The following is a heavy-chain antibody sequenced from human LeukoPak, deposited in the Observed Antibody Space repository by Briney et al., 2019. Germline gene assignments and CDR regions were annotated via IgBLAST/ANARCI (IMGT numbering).Heavy chain of an antibody. Sequence: GGSLRLSCTASGFTFGDYAMSWVRQAPGKGLEWIGFIRNLVNGGTTEYAASVKGRVTISRDDSKSIAYLQMNSLKTEDTAVYYCSRFYSSGWASGAFDVWGQGTMVTVSS. CDR2: IRNLVNGGTT. CDR1: GFTFGDYA. V-gene: IGHV3-49*04. J-gene: IGHJ3*01. D-gene: IGHD3-22*01. CDR3: SRFYSSGWASGAFDV.